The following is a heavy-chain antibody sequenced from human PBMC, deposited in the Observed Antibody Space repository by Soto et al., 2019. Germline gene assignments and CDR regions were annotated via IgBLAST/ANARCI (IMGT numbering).Heavy chain of an antibody. CDR3: ATSLGWWSSAVLDY. V-gene: IGHV1-24*01. J-gene: IGHJ4*02. CDR1: GYTLTELS. D-gene: IGHD2-15*01. CDR2: FDPEDGET. Sequence: ASVKVSCKVSGYTLTELSMHWVRQAPGKGLEWMGGFDPEDGETIYAQKFQGRVTMTEDTSTDTAYMELSSLRSEDTAVYYCATSLGWWSSAVLDYWGQGTLVTVSS.